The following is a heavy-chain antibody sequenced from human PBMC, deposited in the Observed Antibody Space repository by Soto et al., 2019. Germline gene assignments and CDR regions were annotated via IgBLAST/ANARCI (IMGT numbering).Heavy chain of an antibody. CDR3: AKESVESTYSYYGMDV. CDR1: GFSFSTYG. D-gene: IGHD4-4*01. J-gene: IGHJ6*02. CDR2: VSFDAKNK. V-gene: IGHV3-30*18. Sequence: QVQLVESGGGVVQPGRSLRLSCAASGFSFSTYGMHWVRQAPGKGPEWVAVVSFDAKNKYYIDSVEGRFTISRDNSKNMLYLQMNSLRREDTAVYYCAKESVESTYSYYGMDVWGPGTTVTVSS.